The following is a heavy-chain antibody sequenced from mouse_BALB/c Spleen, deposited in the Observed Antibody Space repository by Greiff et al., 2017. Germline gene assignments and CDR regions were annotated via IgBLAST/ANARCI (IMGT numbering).Heavy chain of an antibody. CDR1: GYTFTDYV. J-gene: IGHJ3*01. Sequence: QVQLKQSGPELVKPGASVKMSCKASGYTFTDYVISWVKQRTGQGLEWIGEIYPGSGSTYYNEKFKGKATLTADKSSNTAYMQLSSLTSEDSAVYFCARMITTDWFAYWGQGTLVTVSA. CDR2: IYPGSGST. CDR3: ARMITTDWFAY. V-gene: IGHV1-77*01. D-gene: IGHD2-4*01.